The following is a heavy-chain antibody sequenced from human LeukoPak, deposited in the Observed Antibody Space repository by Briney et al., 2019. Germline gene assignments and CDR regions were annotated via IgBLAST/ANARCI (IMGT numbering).Heavy chain of an antibody. CDR3: ARDLFMRDSYGYGY. V-gene: IGHV4-4*07. Sequence: SETLSLTCTVSGGSLSSYYWSWIRQPAGKGLEWIGRIYTSGSTNYNPSLTSRVTMSVDTSKNQFSLKLSSVTAADTAVYYCARDLFMRDSYGYGYWGQGTLVTVSS. D-gene: IGHD5-18*01. CDR2: IYTSGST. J-gene: IGHJ4*02. CDR1: GGSLSSYY.